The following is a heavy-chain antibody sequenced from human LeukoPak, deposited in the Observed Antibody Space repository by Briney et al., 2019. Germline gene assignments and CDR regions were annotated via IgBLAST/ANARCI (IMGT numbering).Heavy chain of an antibody. Sequence: ASVKVSCKASGYTFTGYYMRWVRQAPGQGLEWMGWINPNSGGTNYAQKFQGRVTMTRDTSISTAYMELSRLRSDDTAVYYCARAGLGYCSSTSCYAGYYYYYYMDVWGKGTTVTVSS. D-gene: IGHD2-2*01. V-gene: IGHV1-2*02. CDR2: INPNSGGT. CDR1: GYTFTGYY. J-gene: IGHJ6*03. CDR3: ARAGLGYCSSTSCYAGYYYYYYMDV.